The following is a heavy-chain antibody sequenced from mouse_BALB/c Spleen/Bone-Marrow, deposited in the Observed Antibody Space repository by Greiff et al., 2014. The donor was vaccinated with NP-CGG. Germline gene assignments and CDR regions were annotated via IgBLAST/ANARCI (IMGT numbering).Heavy chain of an antibody. J-gene: IGHJ2*01. CDR1: GFSLTGYG. D-gene: IGHD1-1*01. CDR3: ARSFTTVVATPFDY. CDR2: IWGDGST. Sequence: QVQLKESGPGLVAPSQSLSITCTVSGFSLTGYGVNWVRQPPGKGLEWLGMIWGDGSTDYNSVLKSRLNISKDNSKSQVFLKMNSRQTDDTARYYCARSFTTVVATPFDYWGQGTTLTVSS. V-gene: IGHV2-6-7*01.